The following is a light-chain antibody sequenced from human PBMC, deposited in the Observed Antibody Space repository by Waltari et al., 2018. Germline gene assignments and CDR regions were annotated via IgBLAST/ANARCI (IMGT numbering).Light chain of an antibody. V-gene: IGKV1-5*03. CDR1: QAIESW. CDR2: LAS. J-gene: IGKJ2*01. Sequence: DIQVTQSPSTLSASVGDSVTITCRTSQAIESWLAWYQQKPGGVPKLPIYLASTVESGVPSRFSGRGSGTEFVLTISSLQPDDFATYYCQHYRRYPYTFGQGTKL. CDR3: QHYRRYPYT.